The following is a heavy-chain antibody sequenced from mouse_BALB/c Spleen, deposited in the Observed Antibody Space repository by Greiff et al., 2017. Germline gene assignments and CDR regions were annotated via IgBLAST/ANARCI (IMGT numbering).Heavy chain of an antibody. CDR2: IWSGGST. CDR3: ARYDYDVGYYAMDY. Sequence: QVQLKQSGPGLVQPSQSLSITCTVSGFSLTSYGVHWVRQSPGKGLEWLGVIWSGGSTDYNAAFISRLSISKDNSKSQVFFKMNSLQANDTAIYYCARYDYDVGYYAMDYWGQGTSVTVSS. J-gene: IGHJ4*01. V-gene: IGHV2-2*02. D-gene: IGHD2-4*01. CDR1: GFSLTSYG.